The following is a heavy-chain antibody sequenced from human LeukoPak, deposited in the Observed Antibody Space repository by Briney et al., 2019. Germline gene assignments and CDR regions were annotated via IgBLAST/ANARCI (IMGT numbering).Heavy chain of an antibody. D-gene: IGHD3-16*01. CDR1: GFTFGSYV. CDR2: ISASGEST. J-gene: IGHJ4*02. CDR3: AQGTRFAS. Sequence: GGSLRLSCAASGFTFGSYVMSWVRQAPGKGLEWVSTISASGESTNYADSVRGRFTISRDNSKYTVNLQMNSLRAEDPAVYYCAQGTRFASWGQGTLVTVSS. V-gene: IGHV3-23*01.